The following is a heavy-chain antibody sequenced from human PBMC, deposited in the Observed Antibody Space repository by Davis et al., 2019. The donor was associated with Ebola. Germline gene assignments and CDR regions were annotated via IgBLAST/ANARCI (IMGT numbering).Heavy chain of an antibody. CDR2: ISYDGSNK. D-gene: IGHD6-19*01. Sequence: GESLKISCAASGFTFSSYGMHWVRQAPGKGLEWVAVISYDGSNKYYADSVKGRFTVSRDSFRNTVYLQMNSLRDEDTAVYYCAKDSLTGWPATDSWGQGTLVTVSS. CDR3: AKDSLTGWPATDS. CDR1: GFTFSSYG. J-gene: IGHJ4*02. V-gene: IGHV3-30*18.